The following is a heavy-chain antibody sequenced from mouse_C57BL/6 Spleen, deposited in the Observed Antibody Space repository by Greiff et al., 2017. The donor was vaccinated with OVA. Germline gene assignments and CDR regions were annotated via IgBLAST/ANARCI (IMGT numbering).Heavy chain of an antibody. CDR1: GYTFTSYW. CDR2: IDPSDSYT. V-gene: IGHV1-59*01. D-gene: IGHD1-1*01. J-gene: IGHJ3*01. Sequence: QVQLQQPGAELVRPGTSVKLSCKASGYTFTSYWMHWVKQRPGQGLEWIGVIDPSDSYTNYNQKFKGKATLTVDTSSSTAYMQLSSLTSEASAVYYCAREDYGSSYVAYWGQVTLVTVSA. CDR3: AREDYGSSYVAY.